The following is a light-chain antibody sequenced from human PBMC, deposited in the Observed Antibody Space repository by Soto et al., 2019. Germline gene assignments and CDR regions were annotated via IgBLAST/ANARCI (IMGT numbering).Light chain of an antibody. CDR3: AAWDDSLSGVV. V-gene: IGLV1-47*01. CDR1: SSNIGSNY. J-gene: IGLJ2*01. CDR2: RNS. Sequence: QAVVTQPPSAFGTPGQRVTISCSGSSSNIGSNYVYWYQQLPGTVPQLLIYRNSERPSGVPDRFSGSKSGTSASLAISGLRSEDEADYYCAAWDDSLSGVVFGGGTKLTVL.